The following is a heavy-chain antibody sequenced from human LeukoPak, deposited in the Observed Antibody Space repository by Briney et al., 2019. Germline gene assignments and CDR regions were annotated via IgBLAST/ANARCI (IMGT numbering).Heavy chain of an antibody. J-gene: IGHJ3*02. CDR3: ARIQLWARVAFDI. CDR1: DGSFSGYY. Sequence: SETLSLTCAVYDGSFSGYYWSWIRQPPGKGLEWIGEINHSGSTNYNPSLKSRVTISVDTSKNQFSLKLSSVTAADTAVYYCARIQLWARVAFDIWGQGTMVTVSS. CDR2: INHSGST. D-gene: IGHD5-18*01. V-gene: IGHV4-34*01.